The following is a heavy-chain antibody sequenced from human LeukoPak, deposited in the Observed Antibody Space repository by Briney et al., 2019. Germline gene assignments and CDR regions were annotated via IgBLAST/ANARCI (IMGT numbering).Heavy chain of an antibody. CDR2: IGTSTSYI. D-gene: IGHD1-14*01. V-gene: IGHV3-21*01. CDR1: GFTFSTYI. J-gene: IGHJ4*02. Sequence: GGSLRLSCAASGFTFSTYIMNWVRQTPGKGLEWVSSIGTSTSYIYYADSVKGRFTISRDNAKNSLYLQMNSLRAEDTAVYYCARESYGTTFDYWGQGTLVTVSS. CDR3: ARESYGTTFDY.